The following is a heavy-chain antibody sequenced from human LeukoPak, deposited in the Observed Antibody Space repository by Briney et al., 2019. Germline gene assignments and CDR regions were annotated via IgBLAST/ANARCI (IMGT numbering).Heavy chain of an antibody. Sequence: PSETLSLTCAVYTGSFSGYYWSWIRQPPGKGLEWIGEINHSGSTNYSPSLKSRVTISRDVSKNQFSLKLRSMTAADTAVYYCARGPTLPGYYDRSGYYDAFDIWGRGTMVTVSS. J-gene: IGHJ3*02. CDR3: ARGPTLPGYYDRSGYYDAFDI. CDR1: TGSFSGYY. D-gene: IGHD3-22*01. V-gene: IGHV4-34*01. CDR2: INHSGST.